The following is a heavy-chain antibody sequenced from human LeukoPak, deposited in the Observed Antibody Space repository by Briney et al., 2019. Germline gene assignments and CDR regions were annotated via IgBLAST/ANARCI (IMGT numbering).Heavy chain of an antibody. V-gene: IGHV4-39*01. CDR2: IYYSGST. CDR1: GGSISSSSYS. CDR3: ARSPIVLMVYAIGSYFDY. D-gene: IGHD2-8*01. J-gene: IGHJ4*02. Sequence: SETLSLTCTVSGGSISSSSYSWGWIRQPPGKGLEWIGSIYYSGSTYYNPSLKSRVTISVDTSKNQFSLKLSSVTAADTAVYYCARSPIVLMVYAIGSYFDYWGQGTLVTVSS.